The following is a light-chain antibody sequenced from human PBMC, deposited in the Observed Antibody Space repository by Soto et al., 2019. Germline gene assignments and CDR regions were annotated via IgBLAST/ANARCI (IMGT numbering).Light chain of an antibody. CDR1: QSVSSN. V-gene: IGKV3-15*01. CDR3: QQYNSYSPYT. J-gene: IGKJ2*01. Sequence: EIVMTQSPATLSVSPGERATLSCRASQSVSSNLAWYQQKPGQAPRLLIYGASTRATGIPARFSGSGSGTEFTLTISSLQSEDFAVYYCQQYNSYSPYTFGHGTKLEIK. CDR2: GAS.